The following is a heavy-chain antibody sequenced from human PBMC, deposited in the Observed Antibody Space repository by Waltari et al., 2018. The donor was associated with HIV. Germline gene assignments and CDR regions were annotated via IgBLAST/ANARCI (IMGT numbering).Heavy chain of an antibody. CDR1: GYTSTSYA. V-gene: IGHV1-8*01. J-gene: IGHJ6*02. Sequence: QVQLVQSGAEVKKPGASVKVSCTASGYTSTSYALNWVRQATGQGLEWMGWMNPNSGNTGYAQKFQGRVTMTRNTSISTAYMELSSLRSEDTAVYYCARLGYCSSTSCYYYYYYGMDVWGQGTTVTVSS. D-gene: IGHD2-2*01. CDR3: ARLGYCSSTSCYYYYYYGMDV. CDR2: MNPNSGNT.